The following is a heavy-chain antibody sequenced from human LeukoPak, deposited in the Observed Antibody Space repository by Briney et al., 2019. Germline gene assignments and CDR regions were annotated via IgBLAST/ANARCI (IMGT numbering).Heavy chain of an antibody. CDR2: ISDDGGSD. J-gene: IGHJ4*02. CDR1: GFTFSSYG. V-gene: IGHV3-30*18. Sequence: GGSLRLSCAASGFTFSSYGMHWVRQAPGKGLEWVALISDDGGSDSYADSVKGRFTISRDNSKNTLYLQMNSLRAEDTAVYYCAKASVESWIYVAVDFWGQGTLVTVSS. CDR3: AKASVESWIYVAVDF. D-gene: IGHD1-7*01.